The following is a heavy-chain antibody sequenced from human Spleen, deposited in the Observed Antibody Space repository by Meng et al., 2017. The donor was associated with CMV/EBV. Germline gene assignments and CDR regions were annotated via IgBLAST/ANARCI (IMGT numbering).Heavy chain of an antibody. J-gene: IGHJ4*02. CDR2: ITSSSDYM. CDR1: KFTLNTYS. Sequence: GESLKISCTASKFTLNTYSMNWVRQAPGKGLEWVSSITSSSDYMYYADSVKGRFTISRDNAKNSLYLQMNSLRVEDTAVYYCARDSGVCSSTSCYRNDYWGQGTLVTVSS. D-gene: IGHD2-2*02. V-gene: IGHV3-21*01. CDR3: ARDSGVCSSTSCYRNDY.